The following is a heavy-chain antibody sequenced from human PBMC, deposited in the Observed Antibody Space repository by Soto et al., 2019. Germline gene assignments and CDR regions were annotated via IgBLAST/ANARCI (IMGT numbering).Heavy chain of an antibody. D-gene: IGHD6-6*01. J-gene: IGHJ3*02. CDR3: AKDQAAISSSSFDAFDI. Sequence: EVQLVESGGGLVQPGRSLRLSCAASGFTFDDYAMHWVRQAPGKGLEWVSGISWNSGSIGYADSVKGRFTISRDNAKNSLYLHMNSLRAEDTALYYCAKDQAAISSSSFDAFDIWGQGTMVTVSS. V-gene: IGHV3-9*01. CDR1: GFTFDDYA. CDR2: ISWNSGSI.